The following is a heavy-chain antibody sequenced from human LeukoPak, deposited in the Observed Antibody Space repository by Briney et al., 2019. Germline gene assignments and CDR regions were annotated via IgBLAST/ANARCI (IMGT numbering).Heavy chain of an antibody. CDR1: GFIFSNAW. V-gene: IGHV3-30*02. J-gene: IGHJ4*02. Sequence: GGSLRLSCAASGFIFSNAWMNWVRQAPGKGLEWVAVIWYDGSKKYYGDSVKGRFTISRDNSKNTLCLQMNSLRAEDTAVYYCAKGGSYYDSFDYWGQGTLVTVSS. CDR2: IWYDGSKK. CDR3: AKGGSYYDSFDY. D-gene: IGHD1-26*01.